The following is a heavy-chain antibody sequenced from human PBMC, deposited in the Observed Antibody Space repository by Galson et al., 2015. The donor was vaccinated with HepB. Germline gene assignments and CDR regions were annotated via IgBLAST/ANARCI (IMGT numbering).Heavy chain of an antibody. Sequence: SLRLSCAASGCTFSSYAMNWVRQAPGKGLEWVAVISYDGSNKYYADSVKGRFTISRDNSKNTLYLQMNSLRAEDTAVYYCARDIVVATILPLTFYYYYYGMDVWGQGTTVTVSS. CDR3: ARDIVVATILPLTFYYYYYGMDV. J-gene: IGHJ6*02. CDR2: ISYDGSNK. CDR1: GCTFSSYA. D-gene: IGHD5-12*01. V-gene: IGHV3-30-3*01.